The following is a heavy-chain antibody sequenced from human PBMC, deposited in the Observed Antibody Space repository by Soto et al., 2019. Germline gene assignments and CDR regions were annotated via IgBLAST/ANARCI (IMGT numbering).Heavy chain of an antibody. CDR1: GFTFSSYG. Sequence: GGSLRLSCAASGFTFSSYGMNWVRQAPGKGLEWLAVIWYDGNRQYYADSIKGRFTISRDNSKNTLYLQMDSLRAEDTAVYYCANPPPTMESTIYYYYGMDVWGQGTTVTVSS. D-gene: IGHD1-26*01. V-gene: IGHV3-33*06. J-gene: IGHJ6*02. CDR3: ANPPPTMESTIYYYYGMDV. CDR2: IWYDGNRQ.